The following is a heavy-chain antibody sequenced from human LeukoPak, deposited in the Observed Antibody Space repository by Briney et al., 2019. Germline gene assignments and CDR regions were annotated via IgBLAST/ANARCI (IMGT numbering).Heavy chain of an antibody. CDR2: ISSSSSCI. CDR1: GFTFSSYS. Sequence: GGSLRLSCAASGFTFSSYSMNWVRQAPGKGLEWVSSISSSSSCIYYADSVKGRFTISRDNTKNSLYLQMNSLRAEDTAVYYCAREYSGSPSTDYWGQGTLVTVSS. D-gene: IGHD1-26*01. V-gene: IGHV3-21*01. J-gene: IGHJ4*02. CDR3: AREYSGSPSTDY.